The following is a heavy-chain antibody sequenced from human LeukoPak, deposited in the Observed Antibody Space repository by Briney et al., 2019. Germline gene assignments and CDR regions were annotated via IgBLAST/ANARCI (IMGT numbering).Heavy chain of an antibody. CDR2: IYYSGST. CDR3: ARDCSGGSCYGAFDI. D-gene: IGHD2-15*01. Sequence: SETLSLTCTVSGGSISSYYWSWIRQPPGKGLEWIGYIYYSGSTNYNPSLKSRVTISVDTSKNQFSLKLSSVTATDTAVYYCARDCSGGSCYGAFDIWGQGTMVTVSS. J-gene: IGHJ3*02. V-gene: IGHV4-59*12. CDR1: GGSISSYY.